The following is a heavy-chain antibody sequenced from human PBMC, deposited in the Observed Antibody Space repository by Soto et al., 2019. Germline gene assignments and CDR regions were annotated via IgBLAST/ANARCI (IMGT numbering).Heavy chain of an antibody. Sequence: XSVKVCCKASVYTFTSYGSSLVRQAPGQGLECMGWISAYNGNTNYAQKLQGRVTMTTDTSTSTAYMELRSLRSDDTAVYYCARDSRKGTGTRYYYYGMDVWGQGTTVTVSS. D-gene: IGHD1-1*01. CDR2: ISAYNGNT. J-gene: IGHJ6*02. CDR3: ARDSRKGTGTRYYYYGMDV. V-gene: IGHV1-18*01. CDR1: VYTFTSYG.